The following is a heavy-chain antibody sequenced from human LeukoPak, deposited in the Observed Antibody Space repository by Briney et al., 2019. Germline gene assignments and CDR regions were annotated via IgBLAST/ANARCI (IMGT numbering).Heavy chain of an antibody. CDR2: ISGDGGST. J-gene: IGHJ6*02. D-gene: IGHD6-19*01. V-gene: IGHV3-43*02. CDR3: AKDLFSGTVATPYFYYYGMDV. CDR1: GFTFDDYA. Sequence: PGGSLRLSCAASGFTFDDYAMHWVRQAPGKCLEWVSLISGDGGSTYFADSVKGGFTISRDNSKNSLYLQMNSLRTEDTALYYCAKDLFSGTVATPYFYYYGMDVWGQGTTVTVSS.